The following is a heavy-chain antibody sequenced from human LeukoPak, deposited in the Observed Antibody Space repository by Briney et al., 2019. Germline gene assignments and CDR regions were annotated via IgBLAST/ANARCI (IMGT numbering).Heavy chain of an antibody. CDR3: ARVRDYSSGWSLGFY. Sequence: ASAKVSCKASGYTFTSYGISWVRQAPGQGLEWMGWISAYNGNTNYAQKLQGRVTMTTDTSTSTAYMEPRSLRSDDTAVYYCARVRDYSSGWSLGFYWGQGTLVTVSS. V-gene: IGHV1-18*01. J-gene: IGHJ4*02. CDR1: GYTFTSYG. D-gene: IGHD6-19*01. CDR2: ISAYNGNT.